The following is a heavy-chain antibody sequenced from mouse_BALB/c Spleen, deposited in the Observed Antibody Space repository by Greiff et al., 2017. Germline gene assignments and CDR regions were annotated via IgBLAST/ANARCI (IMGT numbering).Heavy chain of an antibody. Sequence: EVQRVESGGGLVQPGGSRKLSCAASGFTFSSFGMHWVRQAPEKGLEWVAYISSGSSTIYYADTVKGRFTISRDNPKNTLFLQMTSLRSEDTAMYYCASSSYYYAMDYWGQGTSVTVSS. V-gene: IGHV5-17*02. D-gene: IGHD1-3*01. CDR2: ISSGSSTI. CDR1: GFTFSSFG. J-gene: IGHJ4*01. CDR3: ASSSYYYAMDY.